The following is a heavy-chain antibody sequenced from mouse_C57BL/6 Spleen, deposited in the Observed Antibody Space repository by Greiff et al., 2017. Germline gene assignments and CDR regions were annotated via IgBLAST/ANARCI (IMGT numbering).Heavy chain of an antibody. V-gene: IGHV7-1*01. CDR2: SRNKANDYTT. D-gene: IGHD2-2*01. CDR1: GFTFSDFY. Sequence: VKLMESGGGLVQSGRSLRLSCATSGFTFSDFYMEWVRQAPGKGLEWIAASRNKANDYTTEYSASVKGRFIVSRDTSQSILYLQMNALRAEDTAIYYCARDRGYENYFDYWGQGTTLTVSS. CDR3: ARDRGYENYFDY. J-gene: IGHJ2*01.